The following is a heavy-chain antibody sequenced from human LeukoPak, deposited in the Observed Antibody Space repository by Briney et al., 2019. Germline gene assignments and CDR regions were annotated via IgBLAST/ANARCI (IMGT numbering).Heavy chain of an antibody. D-gene: IGHD3-22*01. CDR1: GGSISSGGYY. CDR2: IYYSGST. Sequence: SETLSLTRTVSGGSISSGGYYWSWIRQHPGKGLEWIGYIYYSGSTYYNPSLKSRVTISVDTSKNQFSLKLSSVTAADTAVYYCARDGNYYDSSGYYGTLYGMDVWGQGTTVTVSS. CDR3: ARDGNYYDSSGYYGTLYGMDV. J-gene: IGHJ6*02. V-gene: IGHV4-31*03.